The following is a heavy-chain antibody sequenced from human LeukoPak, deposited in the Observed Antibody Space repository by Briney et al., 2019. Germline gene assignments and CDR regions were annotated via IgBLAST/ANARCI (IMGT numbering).Heavy chain of an antibody. CDR2: ILGSGAGT. V-gene: IGHV3-23*01. D-gene: IGHD4/OR15-4a*01. CDR1: GFTFSSYA. CDR3: AKARANANLDWFDP. J-gene: IGHJ5*02. Sequence: GGSLRLSCAASGFTFSSYAMTWVRQAPGKGLEWVSSILGSGAGTYYAGSVKGRLTVSRDNSKNTMYLQMNSLRAEDTAVYYCAKARANANLDWFDPWGQGTLVTVSS.